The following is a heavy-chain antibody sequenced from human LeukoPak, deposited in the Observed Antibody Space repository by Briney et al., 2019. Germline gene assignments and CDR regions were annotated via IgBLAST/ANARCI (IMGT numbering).Heavy chain of an antibody. CDR3: ARARSDYYGSGSPFDY. CDR2: IYTSGST. J-gene: IGHJ4*02. Sequence: PSETLSLTCTVSGGSLSSYYWSWIRQPAGKGLEWIGRIYTSGSTNYNPSLKSRVTMSVDTSKNQFSLKLSSVTAADTAVYYCARARSDYYGSGSPFDYWGQGTLVTVSS. CDR1: GGSLSSYY. D-gene: IGHD3-10*01. V-gene: IGHV4-4*07.